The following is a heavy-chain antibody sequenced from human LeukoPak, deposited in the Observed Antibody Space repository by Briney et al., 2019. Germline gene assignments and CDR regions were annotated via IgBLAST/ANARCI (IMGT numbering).Heavy chain of an antibody. V-gene: IGHV4-59*12. CDR2: IFYSGST. D-gene: IGHD6-19*01. Sequence: SETLSLTCTVSGGSINSYYWSWIRQPPGKGLEWIGYIFYSGSTNYNPSLQSRVTISVDTSKNQFSLKLSSVTAADTAVYYCARDSSGWSVDWGQGTLVTVSS. J-gene: IGHJ4*02. CDR1: GGSINSYY. CDR3: ARDSSGWSVD.